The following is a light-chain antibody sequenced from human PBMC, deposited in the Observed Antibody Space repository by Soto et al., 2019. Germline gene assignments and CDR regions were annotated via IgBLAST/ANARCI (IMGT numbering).Light chain of an antibody. CDR2: GAF. Sequence: DIQMTQSPSSLSASVGDRVTITCRASQGISNYLAWYQQRPGQVPKLLIYGAFTLQSGVPSRFSGSGSGTDFTLTISSLQPEDVATYYCQKYNSAPYAFGQGTKIEIK. V-gene: IGKV1-27*01. J-gene: IGKJ2*01. CDR1: QGISNY. CDR3: QKYNSAPYA.